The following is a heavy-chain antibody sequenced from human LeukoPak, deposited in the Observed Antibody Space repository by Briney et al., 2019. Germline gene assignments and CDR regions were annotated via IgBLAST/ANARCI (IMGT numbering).Heavy chain of an antibody. Sequence: ASVKVSCKTSGDTFSDYTVNWVRQGPGPGLEWMGRIIPILGIATYAQKFQDRVTITADRSTSTAYMELSSLRSEDTAVYYCARGRYYGSGSKNWFDSWGQGTPVTVSS. CDR3: ARGRYYGSGSKNWFDS. CDR2: IIPILGIA. V-gene: IGHV1-69*02. D-gene: IGHD3-10*01. J-gene: IGHJ5*01. CDR1: GDTFSDYT.